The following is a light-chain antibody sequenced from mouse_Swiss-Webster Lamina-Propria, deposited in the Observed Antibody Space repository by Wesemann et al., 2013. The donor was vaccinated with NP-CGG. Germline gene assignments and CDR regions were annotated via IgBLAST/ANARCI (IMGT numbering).Light chain of an antibody. J-gene: IGKJ1*01. V-gene: IGKV8-28*01. CDR1: QSLLNSSNQKNY. CDR2: GAS. Sequence: TQSPSSLAMSVGQKVTMSCKSSQSLLNSSNQKNYLAWYQQKPGQPPKLLIYGASTRESGVPDRFTGSGSGTDFTLTISSVQAEDLAVYYCQNDHSYPRTFGGGTKLEIK. CDR3: QNDHSYPRT.